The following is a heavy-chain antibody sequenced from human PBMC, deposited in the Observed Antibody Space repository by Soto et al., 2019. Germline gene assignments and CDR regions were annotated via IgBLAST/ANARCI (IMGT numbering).Heavy chain of an antibody. D-gene: IGHD4-17*01. V-gene: IGHV4-30-4*01. CDR2: IYYSGST. J-gene: IGHJ6*02. CDR3: ARDPSYGDYYYGMDV. CDR1: GGSISSGDYY. Sequence: LSLTCTVSGGSISSGDYYWSWIRQPPGKGLEWIGYIYYSGSTYYNPSLKSRVTISVDASKNQFSLKLSSVTAADTAVYYCARDPSYGDYYYGMDVWGQGTTVTVSS.